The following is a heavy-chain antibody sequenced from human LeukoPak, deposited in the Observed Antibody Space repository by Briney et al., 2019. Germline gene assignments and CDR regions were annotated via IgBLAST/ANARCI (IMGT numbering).Heavy chain of an antibody. J-gene: IGHJ5*02. CDR3: ARSNSFYYDS. CDR1: GGSVSSGSYF. D-gene: IGHD3-16*01. V-gene: IGHV4-61*01. Sequence: PSETLSLSCTVSGGSVSSGSYFWTWLRQPPGKGLEWIGYIQNSGSSNYNPSLESRVTISVDTSKDQFSLKLSSVTAADTAVYYCARSNSFYYDSWGQGTLVTVSS. CDR2: IQNSGSS.